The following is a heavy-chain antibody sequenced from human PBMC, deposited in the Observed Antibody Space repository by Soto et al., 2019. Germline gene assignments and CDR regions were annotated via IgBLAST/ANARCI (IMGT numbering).Heavy chain of an antibody. D-gene: IGHD1-1*01. Sequence: EVQLLESGGGLVQPGGSLRLSCAASGFTFSAYAMGWVRQAPGKGLEWVSTIHGGGGATHYADSVKGRFTISRDDSKNTLYAQMNSLRAEDTAVYEGHTLEYWYLDFWGRGTLVTVSS. J-gene: IGHJ2*01. V-gene: IGHV3-23*01. CDR2: IHGGGGAT. CDR1: GFTFSAYA. CDR3: HTLEYWYLDF.